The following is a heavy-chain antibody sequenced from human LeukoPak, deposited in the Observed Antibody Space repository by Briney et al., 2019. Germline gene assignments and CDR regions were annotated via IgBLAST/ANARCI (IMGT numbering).Heavy chain of an antibody. CDR1: GFTFGDYA. Sequence: GGSLRLSCTASGFTFGDYAMSWVRQAPGKGLEWVGFIRSKAYGGTTEYAASVKGRLTISRDDSKSIAYLQMNSLKTEDTAVYYCTRRGYSYGTYYFDYWGQGTLVTVSS. J-gene: IGHJ4*02. CDR3: TRRGYSYGTYYFDY. V-gene: IGHV3-49*04. CDR2: IRSKAYGGTT. D-gene: IGHD5-18*01.